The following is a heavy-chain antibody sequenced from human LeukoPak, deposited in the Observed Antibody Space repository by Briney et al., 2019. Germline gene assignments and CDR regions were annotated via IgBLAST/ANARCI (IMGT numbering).Heavy chain of an antibody. Sequence: SETLSLTCAVYGGSFSGYYWSWIRQPPGKGLEWIGEINHSGSTNYNPSLKSRVTISVDTSKNQFSLKLSSVTAADTAVYYCARGGPGQLYYFDYWGQGTLVTASS. D-gene: IGHD1-1*01. J-gene: IGHJ4*02. CDR3: ARGGPGQLYYFDY. CDR1: GGSFSGYY. CDR2: INHSGST. V-gene: IGHV4-34*01.